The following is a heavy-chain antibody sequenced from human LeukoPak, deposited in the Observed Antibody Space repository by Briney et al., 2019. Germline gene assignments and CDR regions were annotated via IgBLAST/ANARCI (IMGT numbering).Heavy chain of an antibody. CDR2: IYYSGSTNYT. V-gene: IGHV4-59*11. Sequence: SETLSLTCTVSGGSISSHYWSWIRQPPGKGLEWIGYIYYSGSTNYTNYNPSLRSRVTISVDTSKNQFSLKLSSVTAADTAVYYCARDPIVSVGDWYFDLWGRGTLVTVSS. D-gene: IGHD3-16*02. CDR1: GGSISSHY. J-gene: IGHJ2*01. CDR3: ARDPIVSVGDWYFDL.